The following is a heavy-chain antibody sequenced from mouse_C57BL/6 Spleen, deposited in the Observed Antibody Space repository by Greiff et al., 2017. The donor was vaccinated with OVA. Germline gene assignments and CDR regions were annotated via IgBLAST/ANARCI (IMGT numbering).Heavy chain of an antibody. V-gene: IGHV5-16*01. CDR1: GFTFSDYY. CDR3: ARDYPIGYFDV. CDR2: INYDGSST. Sequence: EVKVVESEGGLVQPGSSMKLSCTASGFTFSDYYMAWVRQVPEKGLEWVANINYDGSSTYYLDSLKSRFIISRDNAKNILYLQMSSLKSEDTATYYCARDYPIGYFDVWGTGTTVTVSS. J-gene: IGHJ1*03.